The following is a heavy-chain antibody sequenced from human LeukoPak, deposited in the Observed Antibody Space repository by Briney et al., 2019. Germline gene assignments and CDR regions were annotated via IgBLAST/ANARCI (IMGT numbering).Heavy chain of an antibody. V-gene: IGHV4-39*01. Sequence: SETLSLTCTASGGSISSYYWSWIRQPPGKGLEWIGSIYYSGSTYYNPFLKSRVTISVDTSKNQFSLKLSSVTAADTAVHYCARPTGDTVDYWGQGTLVTVSS. CDR1: GGSISSYY. CDR3: ARPTGDTVDY. J-gene: IGHJ4*02. CDR2: IYYSGST. D-gene: IGHD5-18*01.